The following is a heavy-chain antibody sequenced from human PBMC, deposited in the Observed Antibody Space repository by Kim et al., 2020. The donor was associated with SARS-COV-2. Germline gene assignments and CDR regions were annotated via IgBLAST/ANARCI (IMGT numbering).Heavy chain of an antibody. D-gene: IGHD3-10*01. V-gene: IGHV3-30-3*01. Sequence: GGSLRLSCAASGFTFSSYAMHWVRQAPGKGLEWVAVISYDGSNKYYADSVKGRFTISRDNSKNTLYLQMNSLRAEDTAVYYCARGGGLVRGVTHYFDYWGQGTLVTVSS. CDR1: GFTFSSYA. CDR3: ARGGGLVRGVTHYFDY. CDR2: ISYDGSNK. J-gene: IGHJ4*02.